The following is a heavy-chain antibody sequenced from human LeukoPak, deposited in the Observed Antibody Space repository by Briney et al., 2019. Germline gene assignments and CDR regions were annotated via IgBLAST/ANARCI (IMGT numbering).Heavy chain of an antibody. V-gene: IGHV6-1*01. Sequence: PSQTLSVTCAISGDSVSSKNGAWNWIRQSPWRGLEWLGRTYYRSKWYNDYAVSVQGRITINPDTSKNQFSLQLNSVTPEDTAVYYCARDVRTSGWYTFDYWGQGTMVTVSS. CDR3: ARDVRTSGWYTFDY. D-gene: IGHD6-19*01. J-gene: IGHJ4*02. CDR2: TYYRSKWYN. CDR1: GDSVSSKNGA.